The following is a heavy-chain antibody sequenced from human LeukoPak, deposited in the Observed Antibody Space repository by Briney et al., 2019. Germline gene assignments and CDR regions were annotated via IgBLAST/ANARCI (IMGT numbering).Heavy chain of an antibody. Sequence: PSETLSLTCTVSGGSISSYYWSWIRHPPGKGLGWIGHIHNSGNTNYNPSLKSRVTLSVDTSKNQFSLKLSSVTAADTAVCYCAREGTTGRNLNWFDSWGQGTLVTVSS. CDR3: AREGTTGRNLNWFDS. CDR2: IHNSGNT. V-gene: IGHV4-59*01. CDR1: GGSISSYY. J-gene: IGHJ5*01. D-gene: IGHD1-1*01.